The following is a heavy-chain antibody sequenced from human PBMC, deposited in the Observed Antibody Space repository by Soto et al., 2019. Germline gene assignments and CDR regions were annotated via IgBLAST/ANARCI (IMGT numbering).Heavy chain of an antibody. V-gene: IGHV1-69*12. D-gene: IGHD6-19*01. Sequence: QVQLVQSGAEVKKPGSSVKVSCEASGGTFSNYAISWVRQAPGQGLEWMGGIVPIFGTTYYAQKFQGRVTIIADDSTTTAYLELSSLRSEDTAMYYCARVEAVAGIYNYHGLDVWGQGTAVSVSS. CDR3: ARVEAVAGIYNYHGLDV. CDR2: IVPIFGTT. J-gene: IGHJ6*02. CDR1: GGTFSNYA.